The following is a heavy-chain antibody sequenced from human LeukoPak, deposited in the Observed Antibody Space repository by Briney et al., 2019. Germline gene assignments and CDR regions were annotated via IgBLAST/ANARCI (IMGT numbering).Heavy chain of an antibody. CDR1: GGSISSGDYY. V-gene: IGHV4-30-4*01. D-gene: IGHD1-26*01. J-gene: IGHJ4*02. Sequence: SQTLSLTCTVSGGSISSGDYYWNWIRQPPGKGLEWIGYIYNSGSTYYNPSLKSRVTISIDTSKRQFSLKLTSVTAADAAVYYCAREPTGSYSFDFWGQGTLVTVSS. CDR2: IYNSGST. CDR3: AREPTGSYSFDF.